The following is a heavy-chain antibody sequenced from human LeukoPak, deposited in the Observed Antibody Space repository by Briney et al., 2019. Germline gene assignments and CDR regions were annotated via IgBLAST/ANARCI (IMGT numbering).Heavy chain of an antibody. CDR2: ISYDGSNK. J-gene: IGHJ3*02. D-gene: IGHD2-2*02. CDR1: GFTFSSYA. CDR3: ARVEDIVVVPAAINAFDI. Sequence: GGSLRLSCAASGFTFSSYAMHWVRQAPGKGLEWVAVISYDGSNKYYADSVKGRFTISRDNSKNTLYLQMNSLRAEDTAVYYCARVEDIVVVPAAINAFDIWGQGTMVTVSS. V-gene: IGHV3-30*01.